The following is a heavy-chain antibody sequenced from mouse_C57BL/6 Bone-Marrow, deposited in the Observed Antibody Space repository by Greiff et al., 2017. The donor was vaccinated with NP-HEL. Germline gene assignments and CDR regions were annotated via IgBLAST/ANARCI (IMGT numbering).Heavy chain of an antibody. J-gene: IGHJ4*01. Sequence: VQLQQSGAELVRPGASVQLSCTASGFNIKDDYMHWVKQRPEPGLEWIGWIDPENGDTEYASKFQGKATITADTSSNTAYLQLSSLTSEDTAVYYCTTLGNSYAMDYWGQGTSVTVSS. CDR3: TTLGNSYAMDY. CDR2: IDPENGDT. V-gene: IGHV14-4*01. D-gene: IGHD2-1*01. CDR1: GFNIKDDY.